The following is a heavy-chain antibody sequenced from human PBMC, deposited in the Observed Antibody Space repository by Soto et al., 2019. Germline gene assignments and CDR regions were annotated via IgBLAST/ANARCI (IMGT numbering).Heavy chain of an antibody. D-gene: IGHD3-22*01. Sequence: GESLKISCKGSGYSFTSYWISWVRQMPGKGLEWMGRIDPSDSYTNYSPSFQGHVTISADKSISTAYLQWSSLKASDTAMYYCARHPYYYDSSGYYYNWFDPWGQGTLVTVSS. V-gene: IGHV5-10-1*01. CDR3: ARHPYYYDSSGYYYNWFDP. CDR1: GYSFTSYW. J-gene: IGHJ5*02. CDR2: IDPSDSYT.